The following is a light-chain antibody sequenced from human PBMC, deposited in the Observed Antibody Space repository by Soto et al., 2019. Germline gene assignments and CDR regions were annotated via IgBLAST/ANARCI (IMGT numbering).Light chain of an antibody. CDR3: QYDSS. V-gene: IGKV1-5*01. J-gene: IGKJ2*01. CDR2: DAA. CDR1: QSVGIW. Sequence: DIQMTQSPSTLSASVGDRVTITCRASQSVGIWLAWYQQKPGKAPRLLIYDAASLKTGVPSRLSGSGSGTNFTLTISSLQPDDFATYYCQYDSSFGQGTKVDIK.